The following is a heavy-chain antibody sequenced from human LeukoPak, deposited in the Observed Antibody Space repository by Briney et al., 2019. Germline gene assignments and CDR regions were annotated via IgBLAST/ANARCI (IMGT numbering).Heavy chain of an antibody. CDR2: IYYSGST. CDR3: ARYCSSTSCYSDLSR. D-gene: IGHD2-2*01. Sequence: SETLSLTCTVSGGSISSSSYYWGWIRQPPGKGLEWIGNIYYSGSTYYNPSVKSRVTISVDTSKNQFSLKMSSVTAADTAVYYCARYCSSTSCYSDLSRWGQGTLVTVSS. J-gene: IGHJ4*02. CDR1: GGSISSSSYY. V-gene: IGHV4-39*07.